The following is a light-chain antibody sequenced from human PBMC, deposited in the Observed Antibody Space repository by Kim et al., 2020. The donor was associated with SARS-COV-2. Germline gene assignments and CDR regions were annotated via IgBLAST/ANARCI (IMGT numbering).Light chain of an antibody. J-gene: IGKJ1*01. CDR1: QSVSSTY. V-gene: IGKV3-20*01. Sequence: SPGERATLSCRASQSVSSTYLVGYQQKPGQAPRLVMYGASNRATGIPDRFSGSGSGTDFTLTISRLEPEDFAVYYCHQYGSSPRTFGQGTKVDIK. CDR2: GAS. CDR3: HQYGSSPRT.